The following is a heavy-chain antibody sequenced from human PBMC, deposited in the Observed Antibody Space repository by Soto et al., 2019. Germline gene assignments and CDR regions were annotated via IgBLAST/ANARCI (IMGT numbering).Heavy chain of an antibody. CDR2: FNPSGDST. V-gene: IGHV1-46*01. Sequence: ASVKVSCKGAGYTFSNYYMHWVRQAPGQGLEWMGIFNPSGDSTSYAQEFQGRVTMTRETSTSTLYMELSSLRSEDTAVYYCARATRSGSPHFDHWGQGTLVTVSS. D-gene: IGHD5-12*01. CDR3: ARATRSGSPHFDH. CDR1: GYTFSNYY. J-gene: IGHJ4*02.